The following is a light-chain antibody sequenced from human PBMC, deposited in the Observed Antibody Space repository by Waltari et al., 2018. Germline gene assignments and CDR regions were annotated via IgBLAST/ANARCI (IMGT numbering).Light chain of an antibody. V-gene: IGLV3-21*04. CDR2: YDS. CDR1: NIGSKS. J-gene: IGLJ2*01. Sequence: SYVLTQPPSVSVAPGKTARITCGGINIGSKSVQWYQQKPGQAPVLVIYYDSDRPSGIPERFSYSNSGNTATQTSSRVEDGEGADDYYQVWGSTTDPFGGETKLT. CDR3: QVWGSTTDP.